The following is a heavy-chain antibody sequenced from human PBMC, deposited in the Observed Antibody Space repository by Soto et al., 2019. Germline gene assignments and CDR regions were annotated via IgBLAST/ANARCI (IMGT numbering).Heavy chain of an antibody. J-gene: IGHJ6*02. CDR2: ISGSGGST. CDR3: AKKGPDYDILTGYYYYYGMDV. V-gene: IGHV3-23*01. D-gene: IGHD3-9*01. CDR1: GFTFSSYA. Sequence: GGSLRLSCAASGFTFSSYAMSWVRQAPGKGLEWVSAISGSGGSTYYADSVKGRFTISRDNSKNTLYLQMNSLRAEDTAVYYCAKKGPDYDILTGYYYYYGMDVWGQGTTVTVSS.